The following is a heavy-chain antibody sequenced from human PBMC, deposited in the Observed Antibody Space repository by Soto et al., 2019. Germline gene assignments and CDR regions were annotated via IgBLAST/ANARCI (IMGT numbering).Heavy chain of an antibody. CDR3: ARDLLSYYDSSGYYDY. Sequence: GGSLRLSCAASGFTFSSYAMSWVRQAPGKGLEWVALIWYDGSNKYYADSVKGRFTISRDNSKNTLYLQMNSLRAEDTAVYYCARDLLSYYDSSGYYDYWGQGTLVTVSS. CDR2: IWYDGSNK. J-gene: IGHJ4*02. CDR1: GFTFSSYA. D-gene: IGHD3-22*01. V-gene: IGHV3-33*08.